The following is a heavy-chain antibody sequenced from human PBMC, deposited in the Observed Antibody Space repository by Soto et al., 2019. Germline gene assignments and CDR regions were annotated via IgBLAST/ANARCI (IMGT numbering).Heavy chain of an antibody. D-gene: IGHD3-3*01. CDR2: ISSSSSYI. V-gene: IGHV3-21*01. CDR1: GFTFSSYS. J-gene: IGHJ3*02. Sequence: GGSLRLSCAASGFTFSSYSMNWVRQAPGKGLEWVSSISSSSSYIYYADSVKGRFTISRDNAKNSLYLQMNSLRAEDTAVYYCARGAITIFGVGAFDIWGQGTMVTVSS. CDR3: ARGAITIFGVGAFDI.